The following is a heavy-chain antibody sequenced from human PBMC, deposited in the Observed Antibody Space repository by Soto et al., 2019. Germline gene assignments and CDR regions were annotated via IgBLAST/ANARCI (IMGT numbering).Heavy chain of an antibody. D-gene: IGHD3-10*01. V-gene: IGHV1-69*04. CDR1: GYTFTSYG. CDR3: ARALTGPFDY. CDR2: IIPILGIA. Sequence: SVKVSCKASGYTFTSYGISWVRQAPGQGLEWMGRIIPILGIANYAQKFQGRVTITADKSTSTAYMELSSLRSEDTAVYYCARALTGPFDYWGQGTLVTVPS. J-gene: IGHJ4*02.